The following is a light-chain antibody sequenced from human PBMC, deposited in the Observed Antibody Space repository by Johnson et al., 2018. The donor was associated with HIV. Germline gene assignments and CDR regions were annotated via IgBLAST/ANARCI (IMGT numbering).Light chain of an antibody. CDR3: GTWDSSLNSYV. J-gene: IGLJ1*01. CDR2: VNN. V-gene: IGLV1-51*01. CDR1: SSNIGNNY. Sequence: QSVLTQPPSVSAAPGQKVTISCSGSSSNIGNNYVSWYQQLPGTAPKLLIYVNNKRPSGIPDRFSGSKSGTSATLGITGLQTGDEADYYCGTWDSSLNSYVVGTGTKVSVL.